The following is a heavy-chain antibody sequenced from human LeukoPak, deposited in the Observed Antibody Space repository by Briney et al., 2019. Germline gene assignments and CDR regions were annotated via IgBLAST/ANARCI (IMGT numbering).Heavy chain of an antibody. CDR2: ISSSSTYI. CDR3: ARGGAVAGNNYFDY. J-gene: IGHJ4*02. D-gene: IGHD6-19*01. V-gene: IGHV3-21*01. Sequence: GGSLRLSCAASGFTFSSYSMNWVRQAPGKGLEWVSSISSSSTYIYYADSVKGRFTISRDNTKNSLYLQMSSLRAEDTAVYFCARGGAVAGNNYFDYWAWEPWSPSPQ. CDR1: GFTFSSYS.